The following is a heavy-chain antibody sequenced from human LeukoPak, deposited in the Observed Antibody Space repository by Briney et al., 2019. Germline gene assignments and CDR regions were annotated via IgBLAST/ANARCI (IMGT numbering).Heavy chain of an antibody. CDR2: IYSGSST. D-gene: IGHD6-13*01. Sequence: GGSLRLSCAASGLTVSSNYMSWVRQAPGKGLEWVSVIYSGSSTYYADSVKGRFTISRDNSKNTLYLQMNSLRAEDTAVYYCARGGAAPTPYYYYYYMDVWGKGTTVTVSS. CDR3: ARGGAAPTPYYYYYYMDV. J-gene: IGHJ6*03. CDR1: GLTVSSNY. V-gene: IGHV3-53*01.